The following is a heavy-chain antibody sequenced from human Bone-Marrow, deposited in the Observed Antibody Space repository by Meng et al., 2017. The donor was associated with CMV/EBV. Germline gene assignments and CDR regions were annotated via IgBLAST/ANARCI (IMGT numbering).Heavy chain of an antibody. CDR3: AKERSATRGFYYDLDV. J-gene: IGHJ6*02. D-gene: IGHD5-24*01. CDR1: GFTFNSYA. CDR2: ISYDGTKQ. V-gene: IGHV3-30*01. Sequence: GGSLRLSCVASGFTFNSYALHWVRQAPGEGLEWVALISYDGTKQYYGDSVKGRFTVSRDNSKNTLYLQMNSLRIEDTAIYSCAKERSATRGFYYDLDVWGQGTTVTVSS.